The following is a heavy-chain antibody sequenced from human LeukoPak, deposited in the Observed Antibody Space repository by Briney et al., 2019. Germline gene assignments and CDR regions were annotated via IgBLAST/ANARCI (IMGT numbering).Heavy chain of an antibody. V-gene: IGHV4-4*09. CDR2: IYTSGNT. CDR1: GDSISSYY. CDR3: ARHGMSGGYTY. Sequence: SETLSLTCTVSGDSISSYYWSWIRQPPGKGLEWIGCIYTSGNTNYNPSLKSRVAISIDTSKNQFSLKLTSVTAADTAVYYCARHGMSGGYTYWGQGTLVTVSS. D-gene: IGHD1-26*01. J-gene: IGHJ4*02.